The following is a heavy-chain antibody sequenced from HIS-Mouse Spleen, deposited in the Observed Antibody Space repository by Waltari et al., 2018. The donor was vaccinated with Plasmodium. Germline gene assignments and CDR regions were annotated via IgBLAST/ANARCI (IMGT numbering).Heavy chain of an antibody. CDR2: IAYDGSNK. Sequence: QVQLVESGGGVVQPGRSLRLSCAASGFTFSSYAMHWGRQAPGKGLGWVGVIAYDGSNKYSADSVKGRFTISRDNSKNTLYLQRNSLRAEDTAVYYCARDRRLAFDYWGQGTLVTVSS. D-gene: IGHD2-15*01. V-gene: IGHV3-30-3*01. J-gene: IGHJ4*02. CDR1: GFTFSSYA. CDR3: ARDRRLAFDY.